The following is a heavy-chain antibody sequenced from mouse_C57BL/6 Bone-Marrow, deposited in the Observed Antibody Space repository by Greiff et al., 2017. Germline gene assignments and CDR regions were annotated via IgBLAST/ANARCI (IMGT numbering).Heavy chain of an antibody. J-gene: IGHJ3*01. D-gene: IGHD2-3*01. CDR3: ARSVIYDGYYGFAY. V-gene: IGHV1-4*01. Sequence: QVQLKQSGAELARPGASVKMSCTASGYTFTSYTMHWVKQRPGQGLEWIGYINPSSGYTKYNQKFKDKATLPADKSSSTAYMQLSSLTYEDAAFYYCARSVIYDGYYGFAYWGQGTLVTVSA. CDR1: GYTFTSYT. CDR2: INPSSGYT.